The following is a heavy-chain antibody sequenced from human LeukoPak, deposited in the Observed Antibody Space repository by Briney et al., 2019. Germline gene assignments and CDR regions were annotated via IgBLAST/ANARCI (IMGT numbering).Heavy chain of an antibody. CDR2: ISAYNGNT. CDR3: ARGLVGATPQFDY. CDR1: GYTFTSYD. V-gene: IGHV1-18*01. Sequence: ASVQVSCKASGYTFTSYDISCVRQPPGQGLEWMGWISAYNGNTNYSKKPQGRVTMTTDTSTSTAYMELRSLRSDDPAVYYCARGLVGATPQFDYWGQGTLVTVSS. D-gene: IGHD1-26*01. J-gene: IGHJ4*02.